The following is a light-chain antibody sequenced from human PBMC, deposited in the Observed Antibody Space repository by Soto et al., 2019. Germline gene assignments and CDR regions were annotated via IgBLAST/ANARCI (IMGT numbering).Light chain of an antibody. CDR1: QSISNY. J-gene: IGKJ5*01. CDR2: DSS. CDR3: QQHNSGPVT. V-gene: IGKV3-11*01. Sequence: IVLTQSPATLSLSPGERVTLSCRASQSISNYLAWYQQKPGQAPRLLIYDSSNRATGIPARFSGSGSGTDFTITISSLEPEDFEVYYCQQHNSGPVTIGQGTRLEIK.